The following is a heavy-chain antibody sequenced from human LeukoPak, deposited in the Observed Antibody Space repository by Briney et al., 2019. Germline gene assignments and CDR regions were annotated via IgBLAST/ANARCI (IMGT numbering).Heavy chain of an antibody. CDR3: ARGLWLKYYFDY. J-gene: IGHJ4*02. Sequence: SPTLSLTCRVSGGSISSGDYYWSRFRHPPGKDLQWIGFIFYSGSTDFNPSLKSRVTISLDTSENQFSLRLSSVTAADPAVYYCARGLWLKYYFDYWGLGTLVTVSS. V-gene: IGHV4-30-4*01. CDR1: GGSISSGDYY. CDR2: IFYSGST. D-gene: IGHD5-18*01.